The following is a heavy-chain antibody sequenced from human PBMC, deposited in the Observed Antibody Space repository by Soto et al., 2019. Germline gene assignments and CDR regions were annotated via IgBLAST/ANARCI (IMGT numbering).Heavy chain of an antibody. CDR1: GYSFTSYW. D-gene: IGHD6-6*01. Sequence: PGESLKISCKGSGYSFTSYWISWVRQMPGKGLEWMGRIDPSDSYTNYSPSFQGHVTISADKSISTAYLQWSSLKASDTAMYYCARPSYSTSRYYGLDVWGQGTTVTVS. CDR2: IDPSDSYT. J-gene: IGHJ6*02. CDR3: ARPSYSTSRYYGLDV. V-gene: IGHV5-10-1*01.